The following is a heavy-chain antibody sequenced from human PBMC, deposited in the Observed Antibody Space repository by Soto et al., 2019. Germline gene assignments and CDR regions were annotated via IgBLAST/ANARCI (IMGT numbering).Heavy chain of an antibody. CDR1: GFTFSNSW. CDR2: INSDGTSA. CDR3: ARSGGWEELRGLDY. V-gene: IGHV3-74*01. Sequence: EVQLVESGGGLVQPGGSPRLSCAVSGFTFSNSWMHWVRQAPGKGLVWVSHINSDGTSASYADSVKGRFTISRDNTKNTLYLQMNSLRDDDTAVYYCARSGGWEELRGLDYWGQGTLLTVSS. D-gene: IGHD1-26*01. J-gene: IGHJ4*02.